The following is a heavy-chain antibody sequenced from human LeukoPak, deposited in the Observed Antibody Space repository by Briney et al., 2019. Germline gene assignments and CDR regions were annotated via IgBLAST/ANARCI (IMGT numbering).Heavy chain of an antibody. CDR1: GFTFSSYS. J-gene: IGHJ4*02. Sequence: GGSLRLSCAASGFTFSSYSMNWVRQAPGKGLEWVSSISSSSSYIYYADSVKGRFTISRDNAKNSLYLQMNSLRAEDTAVYYCARGGDSSSLTHPTDFDYWGQGTLVTVSS. V-gene: IGHV3-21*01. CDR3: ARGGDSSSLTHPTDFDY. D-gene: IGHD6-6*01. CDR2: ISSSSSYI.